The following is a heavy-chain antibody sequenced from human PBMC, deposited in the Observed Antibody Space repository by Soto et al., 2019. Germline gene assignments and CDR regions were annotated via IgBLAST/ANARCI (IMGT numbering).Heavy chain of an antibody. CDR1: GGSISSGGCY. CDR2: IYYSGGT. V-gene: IGHV4-31*03. Sequence: QVQLQESGPGLVKPSQTLSLTCTVSGGSISSGGCYWSWIRQHPGKGLEWIGYIYYSGGTYYNSSLKSRVTISVDTSKNQFSLKLSSVTAADTAVYYCARAHLRVTIEGYYYYGMDVWGQGTTVTVSS. CDR3: ARAHLRVTIEGYYYYGMDV. D-gene: IGHD4-4*01. J-gene: IGHJ6*02.